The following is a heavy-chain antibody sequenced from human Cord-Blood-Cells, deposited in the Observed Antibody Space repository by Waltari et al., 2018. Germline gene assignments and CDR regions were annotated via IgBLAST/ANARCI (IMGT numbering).Heavy chain of an antibody. J-gene: IGHJ4*02. CDR2: FDPEDGET. CDR1: GSTLTELS. Sequence: QVQLVQSGAEVKKPGASVKVSCKVSGSTLTELSMPSVRQAPGKGLEWMGGFDPEDGETIYAQKFQGRVTMTEDTSTDTAYMELSSLRSEDTAVYYCATDRDSGSYYGFDYWGQGTLVTVSS. CDR3: ATDRDSGSYYGFDY. V-gene: IGHV1-24*01. D-gene: IGHD1-26*01.